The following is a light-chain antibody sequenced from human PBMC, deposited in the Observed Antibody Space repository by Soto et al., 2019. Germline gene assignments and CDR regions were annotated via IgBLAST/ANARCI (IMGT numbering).Light chain of an antibody. J-gene: IGLJ2*01. CDR1: SSDVGGYNY. Sequence: QPVLTQPPSASGSPGQSVTISCTGTSSDVGGYNYVSWYQQHPGKAPKLMIYEVSKRPSGVPDRFSGSKSGNTASLTVSGLQVEDEADYYCSSYAGSNNFVVFGGGTQLTVL. V-gene: IGLV2-8*01. CDR3: SSYAGSNNFVV. CDR2: EVS.